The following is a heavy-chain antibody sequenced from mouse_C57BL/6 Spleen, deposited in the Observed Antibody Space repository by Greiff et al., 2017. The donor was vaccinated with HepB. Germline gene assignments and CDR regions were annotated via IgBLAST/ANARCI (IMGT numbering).Heavy chain of an antibody. D-gene: IGHD1-1*01. V-gene: IGHV1-55*01. CDR2: IYPGSGST. Sequence: QVQLQQPGAELVKPGASVKMSCKASGYTFTSYWITWVKQRPGQGLEWIGDIYPGSGSTNYNEKFKSKATLTVDTSSSTAYMQLSSLTSEDSAVYYCARPLITTVVAEGYFDYWGQGTTLTVSS. CDR3: ARPLITTVVAEGYFDY. J-gene: IGHJ2*01. CDR1: GYTFTSYW.